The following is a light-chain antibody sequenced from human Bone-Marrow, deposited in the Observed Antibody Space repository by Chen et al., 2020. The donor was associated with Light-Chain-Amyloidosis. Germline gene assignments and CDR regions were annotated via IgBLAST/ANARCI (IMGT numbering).Light chain of an antibody. CDR3: ATWDGSLSGVV. CDR2: KND. V-gene: IGLV1-47*01. Sequence: HSVLTQPPSTSATPGQRVTISCSGSGSNIGSHDVFWYQQVPGKAPKLHIFKNDQRPSGVPDRFSAFKSGTAASLAIRGLLSEDEADYHCATWDGSLSGVVFGGGTKVTVL. CDR1: GSNIGSHD. J-gene: IGLJ2*01.